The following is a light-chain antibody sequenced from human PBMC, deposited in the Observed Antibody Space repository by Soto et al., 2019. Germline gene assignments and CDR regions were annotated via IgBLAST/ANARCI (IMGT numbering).Light chain of an antibody. CDR3: SSYTSSSTYG. V-gene: IGLV2-18*02. CDR2: DVS. CDR1: SSDVGSSNG. J-gene: IGLJ1*01. Sequence: QSVLTQPPSVSGSPGQSVAISCTGTSSDVGSSNGVSWYQQPPGTAPKLMIYDVSNRLSGVPDRFSGSKSGNTASLTISWLQAEDEADYYCSSYTSSSTYGFGTGTKVTVL.